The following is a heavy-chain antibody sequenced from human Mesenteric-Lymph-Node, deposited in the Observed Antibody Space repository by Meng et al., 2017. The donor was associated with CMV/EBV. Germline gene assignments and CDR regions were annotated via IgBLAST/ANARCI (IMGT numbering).Heavy chain of an antibody. CDR1: GFMFSNYG. J-gene: IGHJ4*02. CDR3: ARDFTVGGSYYSSLVY. V-gene: IGHV3-33*01. CDR2: IWYDGTNK. D-gene: IGHD3-22*01. Sequence: GGSLRLSCAASGFMFSNYGMHWVRQAPGKGLEWVAVIWYDGTNKYYGDSVKGRFAISRDDTENTLYLQMNSLRADDTAVYYCARDFTVGGSYYSSLVYWGQGTPVTVSS.